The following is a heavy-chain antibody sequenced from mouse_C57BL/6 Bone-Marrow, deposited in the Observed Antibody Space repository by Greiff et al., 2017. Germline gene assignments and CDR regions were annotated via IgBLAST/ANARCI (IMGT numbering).Heavy chain of an antibody. V-gene: IGHV1-59*01. CDR2: IDPSDSYT. D-gene: IGHD1-1*01. Sequence: QVQLQQPGAELVRPGTSVKLSCKASGYTFTSYWMPWVKQRPGQGLEWIGVIDPSDSYTNYNQKFKGKATLTVDPSSSTAYMQLSSLTSEDSAVYDCARSNYDSSSSAWFAYWGQGTLVTVSA. CDR1: GYTFTSYW. J-gene: IGHJ3*01. CDR3: ARSNYDSSSSAWFAY.